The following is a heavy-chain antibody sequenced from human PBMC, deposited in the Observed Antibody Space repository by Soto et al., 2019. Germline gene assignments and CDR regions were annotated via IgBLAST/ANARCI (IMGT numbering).Heavy chain of an antibody. CDR2: IYTSGST. Sequence: QVQLQESGPGLVKPSETLSLTCTVSGGSISSYYWSWIRQPAGKGLEWIGRIYTSGSTNYSPSLKSRVTMSVDTSKNQFSLKLSSVTAADTAVYYCVTDKGVAGPNWFDPWGQGTLVTVSS. V-gene: IGHV4-4*07. D-gene: IGHD6-19*01. CDR3: VTDKGVAGPNWFDP. J-gene: IGHJ5*02. CDR1: GGSISSYY.